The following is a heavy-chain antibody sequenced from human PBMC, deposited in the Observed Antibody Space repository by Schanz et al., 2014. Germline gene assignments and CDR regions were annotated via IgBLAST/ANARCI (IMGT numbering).Heavy chain of an antibody. Sequence: QVQLVESGGGVVQFGRSLRLSCAAYGFTLSSYAMHWVRQAPGKGLEWVAVISYDGSNKYYADSVKGRFTISRDNSKNTLYLQMNTLRAEDTAVYYCARDRGYCSGGSCLTFDYWGQGTLXTVSS. D-gene: IGHD2-15*01. V-gene: IGHV3-30-3*01. J-gene: IGHJ4*02. CDR3: ARDRGYCSGGSCLTFDY. CDR2: ISYDGSNK. CDR1: GFTLSSYA.